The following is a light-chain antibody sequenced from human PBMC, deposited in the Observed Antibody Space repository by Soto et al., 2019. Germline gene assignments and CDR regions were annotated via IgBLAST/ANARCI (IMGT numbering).Light chain of an antibody. CDR3: QQSYSTPLT. CDR2: AAS. CDR1: QSISSY. Sequence: IQLTQSPSSLSASVGDRVTITFRSSQSISSYLNWYQQKPGKAPKLLIYAASSLQSGVPSRFSGSGSGTDFTLTISSLQPEDFATYYCQQSYSTPLTFGGGTK. J-gene: IGKJ4*01. V-gene: IGKV1-39*01.